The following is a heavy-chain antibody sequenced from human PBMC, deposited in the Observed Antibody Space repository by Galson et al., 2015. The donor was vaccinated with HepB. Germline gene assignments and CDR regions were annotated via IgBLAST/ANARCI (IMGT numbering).Heavy chain of an antibody. D-gene: IGHD3-9*01. Sequence: SLRLSCAASGFTFSSYGMHWVRQAPGKGLEWVAVISYDGSNKYYADSVKGRFTISRDNSKNTLYLQMNSLRAEDTAVYYCAKDMILTGYWGGSFDYWGQGTLVTVSS. V-gene: IGHV3-30*18. CDR2: ISYDGSNK. CDR1: GFTFSSYG. J-gene: IGHJ4*02. CDR3: AKDMILTGYWGGSFDY.